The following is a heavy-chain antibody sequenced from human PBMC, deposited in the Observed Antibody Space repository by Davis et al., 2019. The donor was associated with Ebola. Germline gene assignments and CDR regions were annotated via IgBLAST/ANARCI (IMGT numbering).Heavy chain of an antibody. D-gene: IGHD5-18*01. CDR3: ARGWLRAGMDV. J-gene: IGHJ6*04. CDR2: TYYSSKWYN. CDR1: GDSVSSGG. V-gene: IGHV6-1*01. Sequence: PSETLSLTCDISGDSVSSGGWNWIRQSPSRGLEWLGRTYYSSKWYNDYAVSVKSRITINPDTSKNQFSLQLNSVTPEDTALYYCARGWLRAGMDVWGEGTTVTVSP.